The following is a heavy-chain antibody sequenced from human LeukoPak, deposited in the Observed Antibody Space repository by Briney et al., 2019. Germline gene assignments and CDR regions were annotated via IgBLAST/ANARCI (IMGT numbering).Heavy chain of an antibody. CDR2: IYHSGST. CDR1: GGSISSGGYS. J-gene: IGHJ3*02. Sequence: PSQTLSLTCAVSGGSISSGGYSWSWIRQPPGKGLEWIGYIYHSGSTYYNPSLKSRVTISVDRSKNQFSLKLSSVTAADTAVYYCARGLRYFDWSYDAFDIWGQGTMVTVSS. D-gene: IGHD3-9*01. V-gene: IGHV4-30-2*01. CDR3: ARGLRYFDWSYDAFDI.